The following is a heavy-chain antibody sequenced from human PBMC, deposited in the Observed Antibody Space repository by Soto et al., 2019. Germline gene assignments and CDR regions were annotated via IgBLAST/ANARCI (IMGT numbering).Heavy chain of an antibody. Sequence: LSLTCAVYGGSFSGYYWSWIRQPPGRGLEWIGEINHSGSTNYNPSLKSRDTISVDTSKNQFSMKLSSVTAADTAVYYCARGGRSYDYVWGSYRPPPFDSWGQGTLVTVSS. CDR2: INHSGST. V-gene: IGHV4-34*01. J-gene: IGHJ4*02. D-gene: IGHD3-16*02. CDR3: ARGGRSYDYVWGSYRPPPFDS. CDR1: GGSFSGYY.